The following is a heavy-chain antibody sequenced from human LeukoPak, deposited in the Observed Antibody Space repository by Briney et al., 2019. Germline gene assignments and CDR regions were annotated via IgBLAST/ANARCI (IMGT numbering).Heavy chain of an antibody. CDR1: GGTFSIYA. CDR3: ARRGVYYYDSSGRANYYFDF. J-gene: IGHJ4*02. Sequence: GASVKVSCKCSGGTFSIYAISWVRQAPGPGLEWVGWITPYNGNTNYAQKLQGRVTMTTDTSTSIAYMELRSLRPDDTAMYYCARRGVYYYDSSGRANYYFDFWGQGTLVTVSS. D-gene: IGHD3-22*01. CDR2: ITPYNGNT. V-gene: IGHV1-18*01.